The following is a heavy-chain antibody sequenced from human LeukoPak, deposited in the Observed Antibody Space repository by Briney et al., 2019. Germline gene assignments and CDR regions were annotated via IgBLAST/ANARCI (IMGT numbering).Heavy chain of an antibody. CDR3: AIEYSSSYAFDI. CDR1: GDSMSDYF. D-gene: IGHD6-6*01. CDR2: IYYSGST. V-gene: IGHV4-39*07. J-gene: IGHJ3*02. Sequence: SETLSLTCTVSGDSMSDYFWTWIRQPPGKGLEWIGSIYYSGSTYYNPSLKSRVTISVDTSKNQFSLKLSSVTAADTAVYYCAIEYSSSYAFDIWGQGTMVTVSS.